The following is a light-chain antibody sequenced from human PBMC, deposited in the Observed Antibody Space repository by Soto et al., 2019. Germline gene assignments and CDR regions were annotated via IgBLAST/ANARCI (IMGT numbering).Light chain of an antibody. CDR3: SAWEDSLNGPV. J-gene: IGLJ3*02. CDR1: SSDVGGYKY. CDR2: EVS. V-gene: IGLV2-14*01. Sequence: QSALTQPASVSGSPGQSITISCTGTSSDVGGYKYVSWYQQHPGKAPKLMIYEVSNRPSGVANRFSGSKSGNTASLTISGLQAEDEADYFCSAWEDSLNGPVFGGGTKLTVL.